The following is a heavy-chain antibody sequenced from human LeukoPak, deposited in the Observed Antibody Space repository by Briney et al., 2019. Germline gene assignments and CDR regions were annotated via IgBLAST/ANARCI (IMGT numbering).Heavy chain of an antibody. CDR2: IYYSGST. V-gene: IGHV4-39*01. CDR3: ARRIAAAGTLGENWFDP. CDR1: GGSISSSSYY. D-gene: IGHD6-13*01. J-gene: IGHJ5*02. Sequence: SETLSLTCTVSGGSISSSSYYWGWIRQPPGKGLEWIGSIYYSGSTYYNPSLKSRVTISVDTSKNQFSLKLSSVTAADTAVYYCARRIAAAGTLGENWFDPWGQGTLVTVSS.